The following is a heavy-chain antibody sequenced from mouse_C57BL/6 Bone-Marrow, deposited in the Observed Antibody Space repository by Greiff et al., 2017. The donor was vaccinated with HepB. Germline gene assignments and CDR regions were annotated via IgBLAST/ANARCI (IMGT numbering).Heavy chain of an antibody. CDR3: AKKMGYRNYGGDYAMDY. CDR2: ILPGSGST. V-gene: IGHV1-9*01. CDR1: GYTFTGYW. Sequence: QVQLQQSGAELMKPGASVKLSCKATGYTFTGYWIEWVKQRPGHGLEWIGEILPGSGSTNYNEKFKGKATFTADTSSNTAYMQLSSLTTEDSAIYDCAKKMGYRNYGGDYAMDYWGQGTSVTVSS. J-gene: IGHJ4*01. D-gene: IGHD2-5*01.